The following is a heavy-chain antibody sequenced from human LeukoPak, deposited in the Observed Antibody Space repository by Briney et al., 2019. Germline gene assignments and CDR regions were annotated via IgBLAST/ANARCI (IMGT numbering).Heavy chain of an antibody. D-gene: IGHD3-3*01. CDR2: INPNSGGT. V-gene: IGHV1-2*02. CDR3: ARGPYDFWSGFNRHWFDP. CDR1: GYTFTSYY. Sequence: ASVKVSCKASGYTFTSYYMHWVRQAPGQGLEWMGWINPNSGGTNYAQKFQGRVTMTRDMSISTAYMELSRLRSDDTAVYYCARGPYDFWSGFNRHWFDPWGQGTLVTVSS. J-gene: IGHJ5*02.